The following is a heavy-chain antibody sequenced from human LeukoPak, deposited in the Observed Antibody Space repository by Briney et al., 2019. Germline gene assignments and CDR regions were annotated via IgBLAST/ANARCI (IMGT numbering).Heavy chain of an antibody. D-gene: IGHD3-3*01. CDR3: AKGAYYDFWSGYFSPLDAFDI. J-gene: IGHJ3*02. CDR1: GFTFSSYG. V-gene: IGHV3-33*06. CDR2: IWYDGSNK. Sequence: PGRSLRLSCAASGFTFSSYGIRWVRQAPGKGLEWVAVIWYDGSNKYYADSVKGRFTISRDNSKNTLYLQMNSLRAEDTAVYYCAKGAYYDFWSGYFSPLDAFDIWGQGSMVTVSS.